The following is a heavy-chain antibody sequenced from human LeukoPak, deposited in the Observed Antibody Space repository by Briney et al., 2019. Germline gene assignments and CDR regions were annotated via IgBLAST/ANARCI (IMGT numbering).Heavy chain of an antibody. D-gene: IGHD5-12*01. J-gene: IGHJ4*02. Sequence: GGSLRLSCAASGFMFSSNWMSWVRLAPGKGLEWVANIKEDGTETYYVDSVKGRFSISRDNSKNTLYLQMNSLRVEDTAIYYCAKAPPGYSGYALPANWGQGTLVTVSS. V-gene: IGHV3-7*03. CDR3: AKAPPGYSGYALPAN. CDR1: GFMFSSNW. CDR2: IKEDGTET.